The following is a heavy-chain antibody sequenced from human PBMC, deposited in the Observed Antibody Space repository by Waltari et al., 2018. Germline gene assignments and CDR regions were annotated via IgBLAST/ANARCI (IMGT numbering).Heavy chain of an antibody. CDR1: GGSFSGYY. V-gene: IGHV4-34*01. CDR2: INHSGST. CDR3: AREVIAALNYYYYYMDV. D-gene: IGHD6-6*01. Sequence: QVQLQQWGAGLLKPSETLSLTCAVYGGSFSGYYWSWIRQPPGKGLEWIGEINHSGSTNYNPPLKSRVTISVDTSKNQFSLKLSSVTAADTAVYYCAREVIAALNYYYYYMDVWGKGTTVTISS. J-gene: IGHJ6*03.